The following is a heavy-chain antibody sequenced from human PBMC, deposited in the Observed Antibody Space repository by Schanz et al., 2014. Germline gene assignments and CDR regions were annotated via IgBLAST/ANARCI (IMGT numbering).Heavy chain of an antibody. D-gene: IGHD6-13*01. CDR3: ARLDSSSWYPRY. Sequence: AQLVESGGGVVQPGRSLRLSCVASGFTFSSYSMNWVRQAPGRGLEWVSSISPSSSYIYYADSVKGRFTISRDNAKNSLYLQMNSLRAEDTAVYYCARLDSSSWYPRYWGQGTLVTVSS. CDR2: ISPSSSYI. J-gene: IGHJ4*02. V-gene: IGHV3-21*04. CDR1: GFTFSSYS.